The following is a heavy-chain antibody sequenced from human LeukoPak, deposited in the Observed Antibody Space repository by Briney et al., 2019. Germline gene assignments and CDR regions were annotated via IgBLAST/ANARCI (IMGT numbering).Heavy chain of an antibody. D-gene: IGHD2-2*02. CDR2: ISGSGGST. V-gene: IGHV3-23*01. CDR1: GFTFSSYA. J-gene: IGHJ4*02. CDR3: AKVHCSSTSCYKGASDY. Sequence: PGGSLRLSCAASGFTFSSYAMSWVRQAPGKGLEWVSAISGSGGSTYYADSVKGRFTISRDNSKNTLYLQMNSLRAEDTAVYYCAKVHCSSTSCYKGASDYWGQGTLVTVFS.